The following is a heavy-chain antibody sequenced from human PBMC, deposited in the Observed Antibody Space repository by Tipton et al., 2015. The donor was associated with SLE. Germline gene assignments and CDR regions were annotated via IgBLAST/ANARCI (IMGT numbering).Heavy chain of an antibody. CDR1: GFTFSSYA. CDR3: ATAGPYYYYMDV. CDR2: ISGSGGST. V-gene: IGHV3-23*01. J-gene: IGHJ6*03. Sequence: SLRLSCAASGFTFSSYAMSWVRQAPGKGLEWVSAISGSGGSTYYADSVKGRFTISRDNSKNTLYLQMYSLRADDTAVYYCATAGPYYYYMDVWGKGTTVTVSS.